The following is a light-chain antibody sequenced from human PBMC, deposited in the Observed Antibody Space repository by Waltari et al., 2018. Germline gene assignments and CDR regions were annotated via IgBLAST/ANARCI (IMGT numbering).Light chain of an antibody. J-gene: IGKJ4*01. V-gene: IGKV2-28*01. CDR1: QSLLPSNRNIY. Sequence: IVMTQSQLSLHVTPRAPASISCRSSQSLLPSNRNIYLDWYLQKPGQSPRLLIYLESTRASGVPDRVSVSGSGTDFTLKISRVEAEDVGVYYCMQTRQTPLTFGGGTKVEIK. CDR3: MQTRQTPLT. CDR2: LES.